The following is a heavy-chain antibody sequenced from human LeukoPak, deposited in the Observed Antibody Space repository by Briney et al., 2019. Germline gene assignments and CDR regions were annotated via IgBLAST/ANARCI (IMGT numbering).Heavy chain of an antibody. Sequence: GGSLRLSCAASGFTFSSYAMFWVRQAPGKGLEWVALTSFDGSDKYYADSVKGRFTISRDNPKNTLYLEMNSLRAEDTAVYYCARDHLERRPRAYYYLSGSYYPLYGMDVWGKGTTVTVSS. D-gene: IGHD3-10*01. CDR3: ARDHLERRPRAYYYLSGSYYPLYGMDV. CDR2: TSFDGSDK. CDR1: GFTFSSYA. V-gene: IGHV3-30*04. J-gene: IGHJ6*04.